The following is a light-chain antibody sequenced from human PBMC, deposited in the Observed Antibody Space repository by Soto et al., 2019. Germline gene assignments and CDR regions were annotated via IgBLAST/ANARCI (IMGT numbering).Light chain of an antibody. CDR3: QTCDSSLSGCF. J-gene: IGLJ1*01. CDR1: SSNIGAGYD. Sequence: QSVLTQPPSVSGAPGQRVAISCTGSSSNIGAGYDVNWYQQLPRRAPKLLIYVNSNRPSGVPDRFSGSKSGTSASLAITGLQDEDEADYYCQTCDSSLSGCFFGTGTKVTVL. V-gene: IGLV1-40*01. CDR2: VNS.